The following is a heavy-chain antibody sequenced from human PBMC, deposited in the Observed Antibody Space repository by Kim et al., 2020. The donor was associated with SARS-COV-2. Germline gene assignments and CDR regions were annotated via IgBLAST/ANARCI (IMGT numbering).Heavy chain of an antibody. D-gene: IGHD6-13*01. V-gene: IGHV1-18*04. CDR2: ISAYNGNT. J-gene: IGHJ6*02. Sequence: ASVKVSCKASGYTFTSYGISWVRQAPGQGLEWMGWISAYNGNTNYAQKLQGRVTMTTDTSTSTANMELRSLRSDDTAVYYCARVMEAGPYYYYGIDVWGQGTTVTVSS. CDR3: ARVMEAGPYYYYGIDV. CDR1: GYTFTSYG.